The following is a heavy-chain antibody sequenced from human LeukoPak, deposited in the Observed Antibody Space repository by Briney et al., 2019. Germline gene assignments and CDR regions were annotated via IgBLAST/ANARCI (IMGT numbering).Heavy chain of an antibody. Sequence: GGTLRLSCAASGFTFTNYGMNWVRQAPGKGLEWVSGITPDAGRTYYADSVKGRFTIYRDNFKNTVYLQMNSLGAEDTAVYYCARLNQPDFWSGYFFGRLRRHDAFDIWGQGTMVTVSS. J-gene: IGHJ3*02. V-gene: IGHV3-23*01. CDR3: ARLNQPDFWSGYFFGRLRRHDAFDI. CDR1: GFTFTNYG. CDR2: ITPDAGRT. D-gene: IGHD3-3*01.